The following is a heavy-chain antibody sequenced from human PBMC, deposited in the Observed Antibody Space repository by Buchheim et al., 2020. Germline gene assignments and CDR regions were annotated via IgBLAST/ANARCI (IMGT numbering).Heavy chain of an antibody. CDR1: GGAIRSSNW. CDR2: IYHTGST. Sequence: QVQLQESGPGLVKPSGTLSLTCVVSGGAIRSSNWWSWVRQPPGKGLEWIGEIYHTGSTNYNPSLQSRVSISVDRSKNQFSLNLSSVTAADTAVYFCTRNRVGETDYWGQGTL. V-gene: IGHV4-4*02. CDR3: TRNRVGETDY. J-gene: IGHJ4*02. D-gene: IGHD1-26*01.